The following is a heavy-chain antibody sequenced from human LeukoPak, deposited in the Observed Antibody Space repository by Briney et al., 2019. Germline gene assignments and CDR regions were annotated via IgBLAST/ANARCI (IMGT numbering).Heavy chain of an antibody. V-gene: IGHV4-34*01. D-gene: IGHD6-19*01. CDR3: ARDSSGWYSY. CDR2: INHSGST. Sequence: SETLSLTCAVYGGSFSGYQWSWIRQPPGKGLEWIGEINHSGSTNYNPSLKSRVTISVDTSKNQFSLKLSSVTAADTAVYYCARDSSGWYSYWGQGTLVTVSS. J-gene: IGHJ4*02. CDR1: GGSFSGYQ.